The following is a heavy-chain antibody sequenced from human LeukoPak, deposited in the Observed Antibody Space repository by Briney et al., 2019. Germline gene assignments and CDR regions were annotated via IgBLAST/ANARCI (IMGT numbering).Heavy chain of an antibody. J-gene: IGHJ4*02. CDR3: AREDSYYYGSGSYPFDY. CDR2: ISGSGGST. Sequence: GGSLRLSCAASGFTFSSYAMSWVRQAPGKGLEWVSAISGSGGSTYYADSVKGRFTISRDNAKNSLYLQMNSLRAEDAAVYYCAREDSYYYGSGSYPFDYWGQGTLVTVSS. D-gene: IGHD3-10*01. V-gene: IGHV3-23*01. CDR1: GFTFSSYA.